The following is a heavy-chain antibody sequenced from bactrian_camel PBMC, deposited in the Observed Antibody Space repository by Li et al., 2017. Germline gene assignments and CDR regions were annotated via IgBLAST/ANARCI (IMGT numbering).Heavy chain of an antibody. V-gene: IGHV3S55*01. Sequence: HVQLVESGGGSVQAGGSLRLSCAASGYTYSSYCMGWFRQAPGKEREGVAAIDSDGSTIYADSVKGRFTISQDNAQNTLFLQLNSLKPEDTAMYTCGAAVWGDSGSCPVMMGIGFRGQGTQVAVS. CDR3: GAAVWGDSGSCPVMMGIGF. CDR1: GYTYSSYC. J-gene: IGHJ6*01. D-gene: IGHD3*01. CDR2: IDSDGST.